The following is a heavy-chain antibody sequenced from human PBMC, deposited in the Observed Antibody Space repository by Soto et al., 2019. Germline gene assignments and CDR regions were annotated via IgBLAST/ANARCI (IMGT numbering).Heavy chain of an antibody. Sequence: RSLRLCCAASVFTFSSYAMSWVRQAPGKGLEWVSAISGSGGSTYYADSVKGRFTISRDNSKNTLYLQMNSLRAEDTAVYYCAKEIQGRVAPPNWGQGTLVTVSS. CDR2: ISGSGGST. J-gene: IGHJ4*02. V-gene: IGHV3-23*01. CDR3: AKEIQGRVAPPN. CDR1: VFTFSSYA.